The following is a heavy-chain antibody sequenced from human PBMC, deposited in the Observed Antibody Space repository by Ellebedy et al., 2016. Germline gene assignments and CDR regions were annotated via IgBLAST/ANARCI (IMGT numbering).Heavy chain of an antibody. V-gene: IGHV1-2*02. Sequence: ASVKVSXXASGYAFTDDSMHWVRQAPGQGLEWMGWINLRIGIGTRHYAQKFRDRVTMTSDASISTAFMELSRLTSDDTAVYYCARSSGSGHDLWGQGTLVTVSS. D-gene: IGHD3-3*01. CDR1: GYAFTDDS. CDR3: ARSSGSGHDL. CDR2: INLRIGIGTR. J-gene: IGHJ2*01.